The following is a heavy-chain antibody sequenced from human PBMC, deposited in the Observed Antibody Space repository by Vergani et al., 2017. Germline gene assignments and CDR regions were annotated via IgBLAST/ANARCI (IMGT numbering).Heavy chain of an antibody. D-gene: IGHD3-22*01. J-gene: IGHJ5*02. CDR1: GYTFTGYY. CDR2: INPNSGGT. Sequence: QVQLVQSGAEVKKPGASVKVSCKASGYTFTGYYMHWVRQAPGQGLEWMGWINPNSGGTNYAQKFQGRVTMTRDTSISTAYMELSRLRSDDTAVYYCARDWSDYDDSSGYYYSGWFDPWGQGTLVTVSS. V-gene: IGHV1-2*02. CDR3: ARDWSDYDDSSGYYYSGWFDP.